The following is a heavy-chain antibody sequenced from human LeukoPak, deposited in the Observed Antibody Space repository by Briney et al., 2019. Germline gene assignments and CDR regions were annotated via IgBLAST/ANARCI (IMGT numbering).Heavy chain of an antibody. J-gene: IGHJ6*03. Sequence: SVKVSCKASGGTFSSYAISWVRQAPGQGLEWMGGLIPIFGTANYAQKFQGRVTITADESTSTAYMELSSLRSEDTAVYYCARGGYCSSTSCYAYYYYMDVWGKGTTVTVSS. CDR1: GGTFSSYA. CDR3: ARGGYCSSTSCYAYYYYMDV. D-gene: IGHD2-2*03. CDR2: LIPIFGTA. V-gene: IGHV1-69*13.